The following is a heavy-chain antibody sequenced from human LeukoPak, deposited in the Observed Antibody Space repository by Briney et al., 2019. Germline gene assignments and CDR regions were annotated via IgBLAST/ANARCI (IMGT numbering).Heavy chain of an antibody. V-gene: IGHV4-4*07. CDR2: IYTSGST. D-gene: IGHD3-22*01. CDR1: GGSISSYY. CDR3: ARDRYYYDSSGYQFDY. Sequence: SETLSLTCTVSGGSISSYYWSWIRQPAGKGLEWIGRIYTSGSTNYNPSLKSRVTMSVDTSKNQFSLKLSSVTAADTAVYYCARDRYYYDSSGYQFDYWGQGTPVTVSS. J-gene: IGHJ4*02.